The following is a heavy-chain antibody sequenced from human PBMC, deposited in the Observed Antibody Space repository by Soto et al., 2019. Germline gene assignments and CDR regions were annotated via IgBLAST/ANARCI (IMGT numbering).Heavy chain of an antibody. D-gene: IGHD6-13*01. Sequence: GYSLKISGKGSGYSFTSYWIGWVLQMPGKGLEWMGIIYPGDPETRYSPSFHGKVTISADKSINTAYLQWNSREASDTAFYFCARGPRSSPYLDYWGQGALVTVSS. J-gene: IGHJ4*02. CDR3: ARGPRSSPYLDY. CDR1: GYSFTSYW. V-gene: IGHV5-51*01. CDR2: IYPGDPET.